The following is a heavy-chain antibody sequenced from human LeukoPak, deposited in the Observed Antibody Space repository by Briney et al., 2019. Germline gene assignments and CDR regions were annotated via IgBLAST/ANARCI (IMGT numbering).Heavy chain of an antibody. V-gene: IGHV4-4*07. Sequence: SETLSLTCSVSGGSISSNYWNWIRQPAGKGLEWIGRIYTSGSTNYNPSLKSRVAMSLDTSKKQFSPKLRSVTAADTAVYYCARGFYAGASRAYYFDYWGQGTLVTVSS. CDR2: IYTSGST. J-gene: IGHJ4*02. CDR3: ARGFYAGASRAYYFDY. CDR1: GGSISSNY. D-gene: IGHD1-26*01.